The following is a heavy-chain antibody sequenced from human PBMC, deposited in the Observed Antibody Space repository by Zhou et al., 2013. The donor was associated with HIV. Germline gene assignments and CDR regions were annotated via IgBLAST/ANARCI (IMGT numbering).Heavy chain of an antibody. V-gene: IGHV4-61*02. CDR2: IYTSGST. J-gene: IGHJ2*01. CDR3: ARAREVGYWYFDL. Sequence: QVHLQESGPGLVKPSQTLSLTCTVSSGSISSGSYYWSWIRQPAGKGLEWIGRIYTSGSTNYNPSLKSRVTMSVDTSKNQFSLELSSVTAADTAVYYCARAREVGYWYFDLWGRGTLVTVSS. D-gene: IGHD1-26*01. CDR1: SGSISSGSYY.